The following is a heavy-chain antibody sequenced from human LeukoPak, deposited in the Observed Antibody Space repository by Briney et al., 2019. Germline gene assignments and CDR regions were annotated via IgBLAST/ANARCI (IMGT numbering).Heavy chain of an antibody. D-gene: IGHD1-26*01. J-gene: IGHJ4*01. V-gene: IGHV4-61*02. Sequence: KPSETLSLTCTVSGGSVSSGNYYWTWIRQPAGKGLEWIGRIYTSGRTNYNPSLKSRVTISIDASKNRFSLSLSSVTAADTAVYYCTRGGELMNFWGQGTLVTVSS. CDR1: GGSVSSGNYY. CDR2: IYTSGRT. CDR3: TRGGELMNF.